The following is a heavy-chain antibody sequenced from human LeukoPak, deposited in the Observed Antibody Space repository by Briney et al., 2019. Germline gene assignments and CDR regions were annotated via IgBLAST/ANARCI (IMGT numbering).Heavy chain of an antibody. D-gene: IGHD6-13*01. CDR2: IYYSGST. Sequence: PSETLSLTCTVSGGSISSYYWSWIRQSPGKGLEWIGYIYYSGSTNYNPSLKSRVTISVDTSKNQFSLKLSSVTAADTAVYYCARVSSSSWSQLDYWGQGTLVTVSS. J-gene: IGHJ4*02. CDR3: ARVSSSSWSQLDY. CDR1: GGSISSYY. V-gene: IGHV4-59*01.